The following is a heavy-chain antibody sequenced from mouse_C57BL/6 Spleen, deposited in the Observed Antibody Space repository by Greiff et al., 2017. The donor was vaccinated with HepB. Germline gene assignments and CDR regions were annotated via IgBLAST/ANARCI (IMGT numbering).Heavy chain of an antibody. CDR3: ARRYGNYWYFDV. J-gene: IGHJ1*03. CDR1: GFTFSSYG. D-gene: IGHD2-10*02. CDR2: ISSGGSYT. V-gene: IGHV5-6*01. Sequence: EVQLKESGGDLVKPGGSLKLSCAASGFTFSSYGMSWVRQTPDKRLEWVATISSGGSYTYYPDSVKGRFTISRDNAKNTLYLQMSSLKSEDTAMYYCARRYGNYWYFDVWGTGTTVTVSS.